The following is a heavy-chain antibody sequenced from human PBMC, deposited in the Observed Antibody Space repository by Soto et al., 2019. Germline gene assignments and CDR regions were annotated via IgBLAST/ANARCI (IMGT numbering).Heavy chain of an antibody. CDR1: GFTFSSYA. J-gene: IGHJ6*02. CDR3: ARVSGSIVATMQYYYYGMDV. CDR2: ISYDGSNK. D-gene: IGHD5-12*01. Sequence: GGSLRLSCAASGFTFSSYAMHWVRQAPGKGLEWVAVISYDGSNKYYADSVKGRFTISRDNSKNTLYLQMNSLRAEDTAVYYCARVSGSIVATMQYYYYGMDVWGQGTTVTVSS. V-gene: IGHV3-30-3*01.